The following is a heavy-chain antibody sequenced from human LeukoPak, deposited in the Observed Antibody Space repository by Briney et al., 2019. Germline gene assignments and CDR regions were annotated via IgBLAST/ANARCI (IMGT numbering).Heavy chain of an antibody. V-gene: IGHV1-2*02. J-gene: IGHJ4*02. CDR3: ARLAATDY. CDR2: INPNSGGT. CDR1: GYTFTCYY. D-gene: IGHD2-15*01. Sequence: GASVKVSCTGSGYTFTCYYLHWVRQPPGQGLEWMGWINPNSGGTNYAQKFQGRVTMTGDTSISTAYMELSGLTSDDTAVYYCARLAATDYCGQGTLVTVSS.